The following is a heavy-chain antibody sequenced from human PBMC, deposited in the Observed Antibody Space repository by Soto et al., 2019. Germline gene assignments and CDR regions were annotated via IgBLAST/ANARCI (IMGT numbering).Heavy chain of an antibody. Sequence: SETLSLTCTVSGGSISSGDYYWSWIRQPPGKGLEWIGYIYYSGSTYYNPSLKSRVTISVDTSMNQFSLKLSSVTAADTAVYYCAREAGRITMSVRGSYGMDVWGQGTTVTVSS. CDR2: IYYSGST. J-gene: IGHJ6*02. V-gene: IGHV4-30-4*01. D-gene: IGHD3-10*02. CDR1: GGSISSGDYY. CDR3: AREAGRITMSVRGSYGMDV.